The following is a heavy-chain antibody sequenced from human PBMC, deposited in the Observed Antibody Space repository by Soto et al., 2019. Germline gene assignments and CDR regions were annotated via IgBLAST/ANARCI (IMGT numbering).Heavy chain of an antibody. J-gene: IGHJ4*02. Sequence: SETLSLTCTVSGGSISSYYWSWIRQPPGKGLEWIGYIYYSGSTNYNPSLKSRVTISVDTSKNQFSLKLSSVTAADTAVYYCARGGSLEYYDFWSGPTYLWYWGQGTLVTVS. CDR1: GGSISSYY. CDR2: IYYSGST. D-gene: IGHD3-3*01. CDR3: ARGGSLEYYDFWSGPTYLWY. V-gene: IGHV4-59*01.